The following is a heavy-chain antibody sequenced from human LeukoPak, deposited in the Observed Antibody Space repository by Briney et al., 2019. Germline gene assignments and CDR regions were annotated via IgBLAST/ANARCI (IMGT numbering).Heavy chain of an antibody. CDR3: ARDSYLNYYYYMDV. J-gene: IGHJ6*03. CDR1: EFTFSTYW. D-gene: IGHD1-26*01. CDR2: IKQDGSEK. V-gene: IGHV3-7*01. Sequence: GGSLRLSCTGSEFTFSTYWMSWVRQAPGKGLEWVANIKQDGSEKYYVDSVKGRFTVSRDNAQNSLYLQMNSLRAEDTAVYYCARDSYLNYYYYMDVWGKGTTVTVSS.